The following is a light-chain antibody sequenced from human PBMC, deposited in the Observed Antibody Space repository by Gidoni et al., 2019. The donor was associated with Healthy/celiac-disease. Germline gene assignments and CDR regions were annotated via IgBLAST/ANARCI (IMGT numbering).Light chain of an antibody. CDR1: HIVSSY. CDR3: QQRSNWYT. CDR2: DAS. V-gene: IGKV3-11*01. Sequence: EIVLTQSPATLSLSPGERATLSCRASHIVSSYLAWYQQKPGHAPRILIYDASNRATGIPARFSGSESGTDFTLTISSLEPEDFAVYYCQQRSNWYTFGQGTKLEIK. J-gene: IGKJ2*01.